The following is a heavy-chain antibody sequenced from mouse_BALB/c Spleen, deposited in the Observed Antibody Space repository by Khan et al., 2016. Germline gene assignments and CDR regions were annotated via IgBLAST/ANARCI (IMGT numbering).Heavy chain of an antibody. D-gene: IGHD1-1*02. CDR2: IRLKSNNYAT. J-gene: IGHJ2*01. CDR1: GFTFSNYW. V-gene: IGHV6-6*02. Sequence: EVKLEESGGGLVQPGGSMKLSCVASGFTFSNYWMNWVRQSPEKGLEWVAEIRLKSNNYATSYAESVKGRFTISRDDSKSSVYLQLNNLRAEDTGIYYCSRNGYLDYWGQGTTLTVSS. CDR3: SRNGYLDY.